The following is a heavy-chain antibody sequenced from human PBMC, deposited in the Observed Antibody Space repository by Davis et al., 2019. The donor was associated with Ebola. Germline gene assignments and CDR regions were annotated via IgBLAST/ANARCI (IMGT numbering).Heavy chain of an antibody. CDR1: GFTFSSYG. Sequence: GESLKISCAASGFTFSSYGMHWVRQAPGKGLEWVAVISYDGSNKYYADSVKGRFTISRDNSKNTLYLQMNSLRAEDTAVYYCAKGGKTVVIQGVGFFDYWGQGTLVTVSS. V-gene: IGHV3-30*18. CDR3: AKGGKTVVIQGVGFFDY. D-gene: IGHD4-23*01. CDR2: ISYDGSNK. J-gene: IGHJ4*02.